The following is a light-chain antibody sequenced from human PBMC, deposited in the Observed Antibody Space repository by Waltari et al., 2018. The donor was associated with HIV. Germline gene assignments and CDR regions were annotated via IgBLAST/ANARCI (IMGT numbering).Light chain of an antibody. CDR2: GAS. CDR3: QQRSNWPPRYS. J-gene: IGKJ2*03. Sequence: EIVVTQSPATLSVSPGERATLSCRASQSVGSDLAWYQQKPGQAPRLLIYGASTRATGIPARFSGSGSGTDFTLTINSLEPEDFAVYYCQQRSNWPPRYSFGQGTKLEIK. V-gene: IGKV3-11*01. CDR1: QSVGSD.